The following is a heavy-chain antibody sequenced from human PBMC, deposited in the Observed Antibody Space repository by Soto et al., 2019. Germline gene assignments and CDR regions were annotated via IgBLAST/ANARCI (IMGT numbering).Heavy chain of an antibody. CDR2: IWYDGSNK. Sequence: GGSLRLSCAASGFTFSSYGMHWVRQAPGKGLEWVAVIWYDGSNKYYADSVKGRFTISRDNSKNTLYLQMNSLRAEDTAVYYCARDNTYYYGSGSYYWFDPWGQGTLVTVSS. CDR1: GFTFSSYG. D-gene: IGHD3-10*01. V-gene: IGHV3-33*01. J-gene: IGHJ5*02. CDR3: ARDNTYYYGSGSYYWFDP.